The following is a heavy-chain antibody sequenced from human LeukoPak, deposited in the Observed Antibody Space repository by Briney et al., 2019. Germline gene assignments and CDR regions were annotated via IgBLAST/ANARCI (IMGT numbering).Heavy chain of an antibody. CDR3: AAASDILTGYPFDY. CDR1: GGSVSNYY. CDR2: IYYSGSP. Sequence: SDTLSLTCAVSGGSVSNYYWSWLRQPPGKALEWIGCIYYSGSPNYNPSLKSRGTISIDTSKNQFSLRLSSVTAADTAVYYYAAASDILTGYPFDYWGQGTLVTVSS. D-gene: IGHD3-9*01. J-gene: IGHJ4*02. V-gene: IGHV4-59*02.